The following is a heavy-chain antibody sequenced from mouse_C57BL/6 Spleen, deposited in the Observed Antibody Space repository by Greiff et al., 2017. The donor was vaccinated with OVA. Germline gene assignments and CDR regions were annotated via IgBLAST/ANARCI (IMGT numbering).Heavy chain of an antibody. V-gene: IGHV1-15*01. J-gene: IGHJ1*03. CDR3: TRRGGSGSYWYFDV. D-gene: IGHD1-1*01. CDR1: GYTFTDYE. CDR2: IDPETGGT. Sequence: VKLQESGAELVRPGASVTLSCKASGYTFTDYEMHWVKQTPVHGLEWIGAIDPETGGTAYNQKFKGKAILTADKSSSTAYMELRSLTSEDSAVYYCTRRGGSGSYWYFDVWGTGTTVTVSS.